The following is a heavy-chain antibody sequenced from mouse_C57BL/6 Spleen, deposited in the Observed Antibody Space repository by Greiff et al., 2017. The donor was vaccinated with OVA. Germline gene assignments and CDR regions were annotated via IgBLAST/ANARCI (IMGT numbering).Heavy chain of an antibody. CDR3: ARDSLNYGSSYDY. D-gene: IGHD1-1*01. CDR2: ISDGGSYT. Sequence: EVQGVESGGGLVKPGGSLKLSCAASGFTFSSYAMSWVRQTPEKRLEWVATISDGGSYTYYPDNVKGRFTISRDNAKNNLYLQMSHLKSEDTAMYYCARDSLNYGSSYDYWGQGTTLTVSS. V-gene: IGHV5-4*01. J-gene: IGHJ2*01. CDR1: GFTFSSYA.